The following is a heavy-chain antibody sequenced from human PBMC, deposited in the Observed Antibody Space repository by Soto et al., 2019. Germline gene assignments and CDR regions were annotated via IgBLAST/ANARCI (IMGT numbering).Heavy chain of an antibody. Sequence: GGSLRLSCAASGFTFNIYAMSWVRQAPGKGLEWVSVISGSDGGTWYADSVKGRFTISRDNSRSTLYLQMNSLRAEDTAVYYCAKGRPNYSGSGCYSGLDYWGQGTLVTVSS. CDR1: GFTFNIYA. CDR3: AKGRPNYSGSGCYSGLDY. D-gene: IGHD2-15*01. J-gene: IGHJ4*02. CDR2: ISGSDGGT. V-gene: IGHV3-23*01.